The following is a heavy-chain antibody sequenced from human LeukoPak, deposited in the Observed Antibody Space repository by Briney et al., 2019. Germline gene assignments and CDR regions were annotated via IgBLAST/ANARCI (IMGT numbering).Heavy chain of an antibody. J-gene: IGHJ5*02. CDR1: GGSISSSSYY. CDR2: IYYSGST. CDR3: ARQREICSGGTCYPDWFDP. Sequence: PSETLSLTCTVSGGSISSSSYYWGWIRQPPGKGLEWIGSIYYSGSTYYNPSLKSRVTISVDTSKIQFSLELSSVTAADTAVYHCARQREICSGGTCYPDWFDPWGQGTLVTVSS. V-gene: IGHV4-39*01. D-gene: IGHD2-15*01.